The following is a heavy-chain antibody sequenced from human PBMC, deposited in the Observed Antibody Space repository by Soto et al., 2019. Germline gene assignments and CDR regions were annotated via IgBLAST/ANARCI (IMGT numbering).Heavy chain of an antibody. Sequence: QVQLVQSGAEVKKPGSSVKVSCKASGGTFSSYAISWVRQAPGQGLEWVGGFIPIFGKENYAQKFQGRVTITADESTSTAYMELSSLRSEDTAVYYCARSQGSSTSLEIYYYYYYGMDVWGQGTTVTVSS. V-gene: IGHV1-69*01. CDR3: ARSQGSSTSLEIYYYYYYGMDV. J-gene: IGHJ6*02. CDR2: FIPIFGKE. D-gene: IGHD2-2*01. CDR1: GGTFSSYA.